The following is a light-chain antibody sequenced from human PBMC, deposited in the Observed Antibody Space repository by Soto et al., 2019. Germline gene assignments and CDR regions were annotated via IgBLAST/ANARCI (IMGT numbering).Light chain of an antibody. CDR2: GAS. V-gene: IGKV3-15*01. Sequence: EIVMTQSPAILSVSPGERATLSCRASQNVNNNFAWYQQKPGQAPRLLIHGASTRATGIPARFSGSRSGTEFTLTISSLQSEDFAVYYCQQYNNWPPITFGQGTRLEIK. CDR3: QQYNNWPPIT. CDR1: QNVNNN. J-gene: IGKJ5*01.